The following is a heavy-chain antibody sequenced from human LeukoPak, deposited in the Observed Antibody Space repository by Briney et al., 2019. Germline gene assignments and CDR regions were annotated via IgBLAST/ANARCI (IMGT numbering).Heavy chain of an antibody. CDR2: IWYDGSNK. Sequence: GRSLRLSCAASGFTFSSYGMHWVRQAPGKGLEWVAVIWYDGSNKYYADSVKGRFTISRDNSKNTLYLQMNSLRAEDTAVYYCARDRLAAGTGYYYMDVWGKGTTVTVSS. CDR3: ARDRLAAGTGYYYMDV. J-gene: IGHJ6*03. CDR1: GFTFSSYG. V-gene: IGHV3-33*01. D-gene: IGHD6-13*01.